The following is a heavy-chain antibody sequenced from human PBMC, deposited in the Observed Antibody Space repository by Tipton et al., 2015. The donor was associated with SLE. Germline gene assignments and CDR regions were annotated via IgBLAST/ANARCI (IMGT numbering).Heavy chain of an antibody. V-gene: IGHV4-34*01. Sequence: TLSLTCAVYGGSFSGYQWSWIRQPPGKGLEWIGEINHSGSTKYNPSLKSRVTISVDTSKNQFSLKLSSVTAADTAVYYCARSMVGGNYFDYWGQGTLVTVSS. CDR2: INHSGST. J-gene: IGHJ4*02. D-gene: IGHD2-15*01. CDR1: GGSFSGYQ. CDR3: ARSMVGGNYFDY.